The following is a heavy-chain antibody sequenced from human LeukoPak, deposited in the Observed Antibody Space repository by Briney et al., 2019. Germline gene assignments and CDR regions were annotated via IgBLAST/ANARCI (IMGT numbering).Heavy chain of an antibody. CDR1: GYSISSGYY. Sequence: SETLSLTCAVSGYSISSGYYWAWIRQPPGKGLEWIGSIYHSGSTYYNPSLKSRVTISVDTSKNQFSLKLSSVTAADTAVYYCARRSRYNWNDLGFDYWGQGTLVTVSS. D-gene: IGHD1-1*01. CDR3: ARRSRYNWNDLGFDY. CDR2: IYHSGST. J-gene: IGHJ4*02. V-gene: IGHV4-38-2*01.